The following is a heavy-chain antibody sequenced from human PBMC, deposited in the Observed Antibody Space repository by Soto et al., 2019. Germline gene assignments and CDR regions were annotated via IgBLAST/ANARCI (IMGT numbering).Heavy chain of an antibody. CDR3: ARAGVRADTAMIEY. J-gene: IGHJ4*02. D-gene: IGHD5-18*01. CDR2: IIPILGIA. Sequence: SVKVSCKASGGTFSSSTISWVRQAPGQGLEWMGRIIPILGIANYAQKFQGRVTITADKSTSTAYMELSSLRSEDTAVYYCARAGVRADTAMIEYWGLGTLVTVS. CDR1: GGTFSSST. V-gene: IGHV1-69*02.